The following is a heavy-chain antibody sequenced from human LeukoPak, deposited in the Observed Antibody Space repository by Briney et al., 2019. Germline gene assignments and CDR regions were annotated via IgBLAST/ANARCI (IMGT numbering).Heavy chain of an antibody. CDR1: GGSISSYY. CDR3: ARDLVPYYSQPSGAFDI. Sequence: PSETLSLTCTVSGGSISSYYWSWIRQPPGKGLGWIGYIYSSGSINYNPSLKSRVTISVDTSKNQFSLNLSSVTAADTAVYYCARDLVPYYSQPSGAFDIWGQGTMVTVSS. D-gene: IGHD6-13*01. V-gene: IGHV4-59*01. J-gene: IGHJ3*02. CDR2: IYSSGSI.